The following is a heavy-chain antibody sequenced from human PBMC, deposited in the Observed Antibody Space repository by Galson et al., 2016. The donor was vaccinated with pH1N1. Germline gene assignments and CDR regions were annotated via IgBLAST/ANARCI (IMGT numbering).Heavy chain of an antibody. CDR1: DFTFKDFG. CDR3: AKDWGWQLDPSPFDY. J-gene: IGHJ4*02. D-gene: IGHD4-23*01. Sequence: SLRLSCAASDFTFKDFGMNWVRQAPGKGLEWVSRIIGSGGGTYYAASVKGRFIISRDNSKTTLYLQMNSLRAEDTAIYYCAKDWGWQLDPSPFDYWGQGTLVTVSS. CDR2: IIGSGGGT. V-gene: IGHV3-23*01.